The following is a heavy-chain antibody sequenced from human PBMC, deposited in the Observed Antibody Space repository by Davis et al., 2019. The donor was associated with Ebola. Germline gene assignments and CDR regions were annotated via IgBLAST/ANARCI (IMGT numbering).Heavy chain of an antibody. CDR1: GFTSSTYA. D-gene: IGHD1-14*01. J-gene: IGHJ6*02. CDR3: ARDLPDYYYYYGMDV. Sequence: PGGSLRLSCAASGFTSSTYAMHWVRQAPGKGLEWVAVISYDGSNKYYVDSVKGRFTISRDNANNSLYRQMNSLRAEDTAVYYCARDLPDYYYYYGMDVWGQGTTVTVSS. V-gene: IGHV3-30-3*01. CDR2: ISYDGSNK.